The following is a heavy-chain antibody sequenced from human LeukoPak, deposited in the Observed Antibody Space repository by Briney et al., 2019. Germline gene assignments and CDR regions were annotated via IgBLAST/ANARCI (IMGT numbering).Heavy chain of an antibody. Sequence: GGSLRLSCAASGFTFSSYGMHWVRQAPGKGLEWVAVIWYDGSNKYYADSVKGRFTISRDNSKNTLYLQMNSLRAEDTAVYYCARGGTVAAGTNYYWGQGTLLTVSS. CDR2: IWYDGSNK. D-gene: IGHD6-13*01. CDR3: ARGGTVAAGTNYY. J-gene: IGHJ4*02. V-gene: IGHV3-33*01. CDR1: GFTFSSYG.